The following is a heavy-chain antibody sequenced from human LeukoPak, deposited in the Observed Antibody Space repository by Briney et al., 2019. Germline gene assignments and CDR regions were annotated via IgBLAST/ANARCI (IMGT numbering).Heavy chain of an antibody. CDR1: GFTFGSST. D-gene: IGHD2-15*01. J-gene: IGHJ4*02. CDR3: ATGGAVRGRFEN. V-gene: IGHV3-7*01. Sequence: GGSLRLSCVVSGFTFGSSTMTWVRQVPGKGLEWVAKMKEDGTEIHYVDSVKGRFTISRDNAKNSLYLEMNSLRVEDTAVYSCATGGAVRGRFENWGQGTLVTVSS. CDR2: MKEDGTEI.